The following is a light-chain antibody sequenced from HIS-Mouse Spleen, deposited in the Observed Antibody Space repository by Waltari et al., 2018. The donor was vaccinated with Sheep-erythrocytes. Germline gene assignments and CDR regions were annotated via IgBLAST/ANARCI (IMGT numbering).Light chain of an antibody. Sequence: QSALTQPASVSGSPGQSITISCTGTSSDVGSYNLVSWYQQHPGKAPKLIIYEGSKRPSGVSNRFSGSKSGHTASLTLAGLQAEDEADYYCCSYAGSSTLVFGGGTKLTVL. CDR2: EGS. CDR3: CSYAGSSTLV. V-gene: IGLV2-23*01. J-gene: IGLJ2*01. CDR1: SSDVGSYNL.